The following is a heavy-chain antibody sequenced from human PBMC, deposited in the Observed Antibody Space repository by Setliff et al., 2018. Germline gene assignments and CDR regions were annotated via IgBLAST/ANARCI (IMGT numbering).Heavy chain of an antibody. D-gene: IGHD1-26*01. Sequence: LRLSCAASGFTFSDYYTSWIRQAPGKGLEWVSYISGSGYTIYYADSVKGRFTISRDNARDSLFLQMNTLRAEDTAVYYCAREVVGAPSAFDIWGQGTMVTVSS. CDR1: GFTFSDYY. CDR3: AREVVGAPSAFDI. V-gene: IGHV3-11*04. J-gene: IGHJ3*02. CDR2: ISGSGYTI.